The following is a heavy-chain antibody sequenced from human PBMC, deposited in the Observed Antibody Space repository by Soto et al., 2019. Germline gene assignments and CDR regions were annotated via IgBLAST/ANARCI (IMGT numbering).Heavy chain of an antibody. CDR1: GGTFSSYA. D-gene: IGHD3-10*01. CDR2: IIPIFGTA. J-gene: IGHJ4*02. Sequence: QVQLVQSGAEVKKPGSSVKVSCKASGGTFSSYAISWVRQAPGQGLEWMGGIIPIFGTANYAQKFQGRVTITADESTSTDYMELSSLRSEDTAVYYCARDRYGSGSYYFDYWGQGPLVTVSS. CDR3: ARDRYGSGSYYFDY. V-gene: IGHV1-69*01.